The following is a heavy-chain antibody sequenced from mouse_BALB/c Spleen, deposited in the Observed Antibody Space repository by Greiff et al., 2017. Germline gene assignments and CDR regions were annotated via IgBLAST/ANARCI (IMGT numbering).Heavy chain of an antibody. CDR2: IATGSGST. CDR3: ARGGSSYDYAMDY. CDR1: GYTFTSYW. J-gene: IGHJ4*01. V-gene: IGHV1S41*01. Sequence: DLVKPGASVKLSCKASGYTFTSYWINWIKQRPGQGLEWIGRIATGSGSTYYNEMFKGKATLTVDTSSSTAYIQLSSLSSEDSAVYFCARGGSSYDYAMDYWGQGTSVTVSS. D-gene: IGHD1-1*01.